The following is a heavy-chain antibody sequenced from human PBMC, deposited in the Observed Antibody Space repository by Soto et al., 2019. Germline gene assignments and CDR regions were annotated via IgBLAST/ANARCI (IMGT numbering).Heavy chain of an antibody. J-gene: IGHJ4*02. D-gene: IGHD3-22*01. Sequence: LRLSCAASGFTFSNAWMSWVRQAPGKGLEWVGRIKSKTDGGTTDYAAPVKGRFTISRDDSKNTLYLQMNSLKTEDTAVYYCTTRTTITMIVVVNNFDYWGQGTLVTVSS. CDR2: IKSKTDGGTT. CDR1: GFTFSNAW. CDR3: TTRTTITMIVVVNNFDY. V-gene: IGHV3-15*01.